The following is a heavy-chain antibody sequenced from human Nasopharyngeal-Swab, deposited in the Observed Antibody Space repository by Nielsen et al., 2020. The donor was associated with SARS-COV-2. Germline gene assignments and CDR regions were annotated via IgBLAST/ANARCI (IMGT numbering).Heavy chain of an antibody. J-gene: IGHJ4*02. CDR3: ARATDIVATIFDY. CDR2: IYYSGST. Sequence: SETLSLTCTVSGGSVSSGSYYWSWIRQPPGKGLEWIGYIYYSGSTYYNPSLKSRVTISVDRSKNQFSLKLSSVTAADTAVYYCARATDIVATIFDYWGQGTLVTVSS. V-gene: IGHV4-61*01. CDR1: GGSVSSGSYY. D-gene: IGHD5-12*01.